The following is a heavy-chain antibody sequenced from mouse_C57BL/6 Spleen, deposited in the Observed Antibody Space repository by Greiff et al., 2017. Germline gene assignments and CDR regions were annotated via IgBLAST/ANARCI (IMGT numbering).Heavy chain of an antibody. CDR1: GYPFTSYW. Sequence: QVKLQQPGAELVKPGASVKLSCKASGYPFTSYWMHWVKQRPGQGLEWIGMIHPNSGSNNYNEKFKSQATLTVDKSSSTAYMQLSRLTSEDSSVYYCERGYGLEMDYWGQGTSVTVSS. J-gene: IGHJ4*01. V-gene: IGHV1-64*01. CDR2: IHPNSGSN. D-gene: IGHD2-2*01. CDR3: ERGYGLEMDY.